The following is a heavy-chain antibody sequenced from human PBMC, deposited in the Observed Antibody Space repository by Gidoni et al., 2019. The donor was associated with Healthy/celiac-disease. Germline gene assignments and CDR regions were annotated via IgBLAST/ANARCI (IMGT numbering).Heavy chain of an antibody. Sequence: QVQLQESGPGLVKPSETLSLTCTVSGGSISSYYWSWIRQPPGKGLEWIGYIYYSGSTNYNPSLKSRVTISVDTSKNQFSLKLSSVTAADTAVYYCARVYRYCSSTSCLFHFDYWGQGTLVTVSS. CDR2: IYYSGST. CDR1: GGSISSYY. J-gene: IGHJ4*02. V-gene: IGHV4-59*01. D-gene: IGHD2-2*01. CDR3: ARVYRYCSSTSCLFHFDY.